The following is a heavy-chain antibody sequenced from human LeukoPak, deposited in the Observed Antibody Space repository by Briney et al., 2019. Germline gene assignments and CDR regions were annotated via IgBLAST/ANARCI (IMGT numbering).Heavy chain of an antibody. V-gene: IGHV1-18*01. J-gene: IGHJ6*02. Sequence: GASVKVSCKASGYTFTSYVISWVRQAPGQGLEWMGWISAYNGNTNYAQKLQGRVTMTTDTSTSTAYMELRSLRSDDTAVYYCARLVVAAAYYYGMDVWGQGTTVTVSS. CDR2: ISAYNGNT. CDR3: ARLVVAAAYYYGMDV. D-gene: IGHD2-15*01. CDR1: GYTFTSYV.